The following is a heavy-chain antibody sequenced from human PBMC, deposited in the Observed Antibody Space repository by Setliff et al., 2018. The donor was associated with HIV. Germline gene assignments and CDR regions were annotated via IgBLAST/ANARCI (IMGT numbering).Heavy chain of an antibody. J-gene: IGHJ6*02. V-gene: IGHV1-69*05. CDR3: AREGLLVTTVGGAHWYHGMDV. D-gene: IGHD4-4*01. CDR2: IIPAFGTA. CDR1: GDRLSIHP. Sequence: AASVKVSCKASGDRLSIHPISWVRQAPGRGLDWMGGIIPAFGTANYAQKFQGRVTITTDESTTTVFMELTGLRSEDTAVYYCAREGLLVTTVGGAHWYHGMDVWGQGTTVTVSS.